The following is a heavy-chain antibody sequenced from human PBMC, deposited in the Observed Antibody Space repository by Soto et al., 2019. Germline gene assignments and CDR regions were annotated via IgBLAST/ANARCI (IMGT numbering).Heavy chain of an antibody. CDR3: ARGAGYDFWSRSLDY. CDR1: GYTFTSYG. D-gene: IGHD3-3*01. V-gene: IGHV1-18*01. J-gene: IGHJ4*02. CDR2: ISAYNGNT. Sequence: ASVKVSCKASGYTFTSYGISCVRQAPGQGLEWMGWISAYNGNTNYAQKLQGRVTMTTDTSTSTAYMELRSLRSDDTAVYYCARGAGYDFWSRSLDYWGQGTLVTVSS.